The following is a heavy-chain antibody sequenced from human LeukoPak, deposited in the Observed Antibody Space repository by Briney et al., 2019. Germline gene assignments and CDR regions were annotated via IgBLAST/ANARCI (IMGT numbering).Heavy chain of an antibody. D-gene: IGHD1-26*01. J-gene: IGHJ6*02. V-gene: IGHV3-21*01. CDR2: ISSSSSYI. CDR1: GFTFSSYS. CDR3: ARDEEWELLDYYYGMDV. Sequence: GGSLRLSCAASGFTFSSYSMNWVRQAPGKGLEWVSSISSSSSYIYYADSVKDRFTISRDNAKNSLYLQMNSLRAEDTAVYYCARDEEWELLDYYYGMDVWGQGTTVTVSS.